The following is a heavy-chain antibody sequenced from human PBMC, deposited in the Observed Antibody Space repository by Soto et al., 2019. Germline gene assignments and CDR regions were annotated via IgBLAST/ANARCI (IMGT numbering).Heavy chain of an antibody. CDR3: ARFYASGSYPYDY. CDR2: ISAYNGNT. D-gene: IGHD3-10*01. CDR1: GYTFTTYG. J-gene: IGHJ4*02. V-gene: IGHV1-18*01. Sequence: ASVKVSCKASGYTFTTYGISWVRQAPGQGLEWMGWISAYNGNTNYAQNLQGRVTMTTDTSTSAAYMELRSLRSDDTAVYYCARFYASGSYPYDYWGQRTLVTVSS.